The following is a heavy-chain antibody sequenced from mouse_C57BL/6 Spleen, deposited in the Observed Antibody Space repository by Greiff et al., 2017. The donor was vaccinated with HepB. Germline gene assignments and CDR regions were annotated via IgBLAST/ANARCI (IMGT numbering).Heavy chain of an antibody. CDR2: IDPEDGET. CDR1: GFNIKDYY. D-gene: IGHD1-1*01. Sequence: VQLQQSGAELVKPGASVKLSCTASGFNIKDYYMHWVKQRTEQGLEWIGRIDPEDGETKYAPKFQGKATITADTSSNTAYLQLSSLTSEDTAVYYCARSKCITTVVADYYAMDYWGQGTSVTVSS. CDR3: ARSKCITTVVADYYAMDY. V-gene: IGHV14-2*01. J-gene: IGHJ4*01.